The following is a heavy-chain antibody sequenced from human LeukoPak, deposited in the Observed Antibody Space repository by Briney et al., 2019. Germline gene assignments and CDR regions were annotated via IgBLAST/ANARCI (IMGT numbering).Heavy chain of an antibody. J-gene: IGHJ6*02. D-gene: IGHD5-12*01. CDR2: ISSSGSTI. Sequence: PGGSLRLSCAASGFTFSDYYMSWIRQAPGKGLEWVSYISSSGSTIYYADSVKGRFTISRDNAKNSLYLQMNSLRAEDTAVYYCARDRHRLRLYYYYGMDVWGQGTTVTVSS. V-gene: IGHV3-11*01. CDR1: GFTFSDYY. CDR3: ARDRHRLRLYYYYGMDV.